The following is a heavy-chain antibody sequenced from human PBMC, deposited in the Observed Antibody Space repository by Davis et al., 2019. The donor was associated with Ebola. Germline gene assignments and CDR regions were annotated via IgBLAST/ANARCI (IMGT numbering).Heavy chain of an antibody. CDR2: FYYSGTT. CDR3: ARRAGDYDFWSGYPPHFDY. D-gene: IGHD3-3*01. V-gene: IGHV4-39*01. J-gene: IGHJ4*02. Sequence: SETLSLTCTVSGGSISSSSYYCGWIRQPPGKGLEWIGCFYYSGTTYYNPSLKSRVTISVDTSKNQFSLKLSSVTAADTAVYYCARRAGDYDFWSGYPPHFDYWGQGTLVTVSS. CDR1: GGSISSSSYY.